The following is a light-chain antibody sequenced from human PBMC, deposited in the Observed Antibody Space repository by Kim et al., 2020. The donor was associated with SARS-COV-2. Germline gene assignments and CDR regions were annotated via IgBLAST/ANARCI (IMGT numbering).Light chain of an antibody. Sequence: EIVMTQSPATLSVSSGERATLSCRASQSVSNNLAWYQQKAGQAPRLLIYGASTRAPGIAATFSGSGSGTEFTLTISGLRSEDFAVYYCHQYNDWPLTFGGRTKVDIK. CDR3: HQYNDWPLT. CDR2: GAS. J-gene: IGKJ4*01. CDR1: QSVSNN. V-gene: IGKV3-15*01.